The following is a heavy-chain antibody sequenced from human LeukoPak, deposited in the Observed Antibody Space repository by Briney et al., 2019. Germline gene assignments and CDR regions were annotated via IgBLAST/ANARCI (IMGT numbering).Heavy chain of an antibody. J-gene: IGHJ4*02. CDR2: ISGSGGST. V-gene: IGHV3-23*01. CDR3: AKDREMNYYDSSGYCDY. D-gene: IGHD3-22*01. Sequence: QPGGSLRLSCAASGFSFSSYAMNWVRQAPGKGLEWVSVISGSGGSTYCADSVKGRFTISRDNSKNTLYLQMNSLRVEDTAVYYCAKDREMNYYDSSGYCDYWGQGTLVTVSS. CDR1: GFSFSSYA.